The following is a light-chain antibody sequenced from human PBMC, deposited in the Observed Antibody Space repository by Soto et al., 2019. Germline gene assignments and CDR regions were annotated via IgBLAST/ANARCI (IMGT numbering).Light chain of an antibody. J-gene: IGLJ2*01. CDR3: QVWDSSTVV. Sequence: SYELTQPLSVSVALGQTARITCRGNNIGTKSVHWYQQKPGQAPVLVIYRDNNRPSGIPERFSGSNSGNTATLTISRAQAGDEADYSCQVWDSSTVVFGGGTKLTVL. V-gene: IGLV3-9*01. CDR1: NIGTKS. CDR2: RDN.